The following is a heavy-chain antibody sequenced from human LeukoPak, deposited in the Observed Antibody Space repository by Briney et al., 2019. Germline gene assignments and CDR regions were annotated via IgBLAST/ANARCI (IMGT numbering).Heavy chain of an antibody. CDR3: ARTSRSIFTAGAFDI. D-gene: IGHD3-9*01. V-gene: IGHV4-59*01. Sequence: SETLSLTCTVSGGSPSNYTWSWIRQPPGKGLEWIGYIYYTGSTNYNPSLKSRVTISVGTSKNQFSLKLSSVTAADTAVYYCARTSRSIFTAGAFDIWGQGTMVTVSS. CDR2: IYYTGST. CDR1: GGSPSNYT. J-gene: IGHJ3*02.